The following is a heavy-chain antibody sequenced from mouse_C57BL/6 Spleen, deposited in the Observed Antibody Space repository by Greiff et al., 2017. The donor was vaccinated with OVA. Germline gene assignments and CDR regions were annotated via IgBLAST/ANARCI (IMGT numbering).Heavy chain of an antibody. J-gene: IGHJ2*01. CDR3: ARRACSSYHYFDY. V-gene: IGHV1-50*01. CDR1: GYTFTSYW. Sequence: VQLQQPGAELVKPGASVKLSCKASGYTFTSYWMQWVKQRPGQGLEWIGGIDPADSDTNYNQKFKGKATLTVDTSSSTAYMQLSSLTSEDSAVYYCARRACSSYHYFDYWGQGTTLTVSS. D-gene: IGHD1-1*01. CDR2: IDPADSDT.